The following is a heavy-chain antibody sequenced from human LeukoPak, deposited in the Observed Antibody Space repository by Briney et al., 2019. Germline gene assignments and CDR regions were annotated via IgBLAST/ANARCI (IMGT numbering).Heavy chain of an antibody. CDR1: GITLSNYG. CDR2: ISDSGGRT. D-gene: IGHD3-22*01. CDR3: AKRGVVIRVILVGFHKEAYYFDS. J-gene: IGHJ4*02. V-gene: IGHV3-23*01. Sequence: GSLRLSCAVSGITLSNYGMSWVRQAPGKGLEWVAGISDSGGRTKYADSVKGRFTISRDNSKNTLYLQMNSLRAEDTAVYFCAKRGVVIRVILVGFHKEAYYFDSWGQGALVTVSS.